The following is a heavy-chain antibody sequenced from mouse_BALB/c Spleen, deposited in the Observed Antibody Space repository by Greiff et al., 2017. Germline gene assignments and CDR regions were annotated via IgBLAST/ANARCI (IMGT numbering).Heavy chain of an antibody. D-gene: IGHD1-1*01. CDR2: ISYDGSN. V-gene: IGHV3-6*02. Sequence: EVKLQESGPGLVKPSQSLSLTCSVTGYSITSGYYWNWIRQFPGNKLEWMGYISYDGSNNYNPSLKNRISITRDTSKNQFFLKLNSVTTEDTATYYCAIYYYGSSYGWYFDVWGAGTTVTVSS. CDR3: AIYYYGSSYGWYFDV. J-gene: IGHJ1*01. CDR1: GYSITSGYY.